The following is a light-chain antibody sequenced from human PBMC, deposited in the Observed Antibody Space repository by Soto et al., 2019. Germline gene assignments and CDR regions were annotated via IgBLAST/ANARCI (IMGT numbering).Light chain of an antibody. CDR2: KAS. V-gene: IGKV1-5*03. Sequence: DIQMTQSPSTLSASVGDRVTITCRASQTINSWLAWYQQKPGKAPKLLIYKASYLQSWVPSTFSGSGSGTEFTLTISGLQPDDFATYYCQQYNPYSPWTFGQGTKVDTK. CDR3: QQYNPYSPWT. J-gene: IGKJ1*01. CDR1: QTINSW.